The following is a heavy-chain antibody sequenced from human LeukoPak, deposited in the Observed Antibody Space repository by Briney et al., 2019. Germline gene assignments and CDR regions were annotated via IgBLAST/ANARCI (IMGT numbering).Heavy chain of an antibody. CDR2: ISGSGGST. J-gene: IGHJ6*02. Sequence: PGGSLRLSCAVSGFTFSSNAMSWVRQAPGKGLEWVSAISGSGGSTYYADSVKGRFTISGDNSKNTLYLQMNSLRAEDTAVYYCAKAGTLPGYYGLDVCGQGTTVTVSS. CDR1: GFTFSSNA. CDR3: AKAGTLPGYYGLDV. D-gene: IGHD3-10*01. V-gene: IGHV3-23*01.